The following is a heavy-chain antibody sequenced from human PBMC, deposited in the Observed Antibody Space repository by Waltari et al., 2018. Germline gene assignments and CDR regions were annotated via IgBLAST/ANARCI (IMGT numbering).Heavy chain of an antibody. J-gene: IGHJ4*02. CDR1: GFTLYDYA. CDR2: ISWNSGSI. CDR3: AKGYYDSSGELDY. D-gene: IGHD3-22*01. V-gene: IGHV3-9*03. Sequence: EVQLVESGGDLVQPGRSRRRSFAAYGFTLYDYAMHSVRQAPGKGLEWVSGISWNSGSIGYADSVKGRFTISRDNAKNSLYLQMNSLRAEDMALYYCAKGYYDSSGELDYWGQGTLVTVSS.